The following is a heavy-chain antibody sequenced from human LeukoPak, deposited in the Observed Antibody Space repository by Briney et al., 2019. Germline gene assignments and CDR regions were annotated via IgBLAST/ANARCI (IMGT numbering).Heavy chain of an antibody. Sequence: PVGSLRHSCAAPGFTFSGYSMNWVRQAPGKGLEWVSYISTVSSTMYYAESVKGRFTISRDNAKNSMYLQMNSLRDEDTAVYYCASSLGWGFFDHWGQGNLVTGSS. D-gene: IGHD3-16*01. J-gene: IGHJ4*02. V-gene: IGHV3-48*02. CDR3: ASSLGWGFFDH. CDR1: GFTFSGYS. CDR2: ISTVSSTM.